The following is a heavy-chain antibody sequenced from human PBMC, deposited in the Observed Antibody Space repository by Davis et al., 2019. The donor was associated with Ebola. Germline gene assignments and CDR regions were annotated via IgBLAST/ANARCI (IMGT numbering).Heavy chain of an antibody. D-gene: IGHD6-6*01. V-gene: IGHV3-30*18. Sequence: GGSLRLSCAASGFTFSSYGMHWVRQAPGKGLEWVAVISYDGSNKYYADSVKGRFTISRDNSKNTLYLQMNSLRAEDTAVYYCAKDLNPGYSSSGYLDYWGQGTLVTVSS. CDR2: ISYDGSNK. J-gene: IGHJ4*02. CDR1: GFTFSSYG. CDR3: AKDLNPGYSSSGYLDY.